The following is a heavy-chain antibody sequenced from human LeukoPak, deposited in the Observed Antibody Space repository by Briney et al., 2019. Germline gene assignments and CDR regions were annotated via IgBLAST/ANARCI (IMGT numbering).Heavy chain of an antibody. J-gene: IGHJ3*02. V-gene: IGHV3-21*01. Sequence: GGPLRLSCAASGFPFSSYSMNWVRDAPGKGLEWVSSISSSSSYIYYAYSVKGRFTISRDKDKNSLYLQMNSLRAEDTAVYYCARDLSYSSSSKVDIWGQGTMVTVSS. CDR3: ARDLSYSSSSKVDI. CDR2: ISSSSSYI. D-gene: IGHD6-6*01. CDR1: GFPFSSYS.